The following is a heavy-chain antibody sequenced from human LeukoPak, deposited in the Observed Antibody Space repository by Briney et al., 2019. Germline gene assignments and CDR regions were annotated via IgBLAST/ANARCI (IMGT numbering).Heavy chain of an antibody. CDR2: INPNSGGT. V-gene: IGHV1-2*02. D-gene: IGHD1-26*01. CDR1: GYTFTGYY. J-gene: IGHJ4*02. CDR3: ARDYSGSYGIDY. Sequence: ASVKVSCKASGYTFTGYYMHWVRQAPGQGLEWMGRINPNSGGTNYAQKFKGRVTMTRDTSISTAYMELSRLRSDDTAVYYCARDYSGSYGIDYWGQGTLVTVSS.